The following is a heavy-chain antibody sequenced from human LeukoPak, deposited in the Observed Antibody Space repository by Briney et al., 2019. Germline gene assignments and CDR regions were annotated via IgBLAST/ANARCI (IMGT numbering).Heavy chain of an antibody. Sequence: SETLSLTCTVSGGSISSGGYYWSWIRQHPRKGLEWIGYIYSSGSTYYNPSLKSRVILSVDTSKNQFSLKLNSVTAADTAVYYCARDRYYFCMDVWGKGTTVTVSS. J-gene: IGHJ6*03. V-gene: IGHV4-31*03. CDR3: ARDRYYFCMDV. CDR1: GGSISSGGYY. CDR2: IYSSGST.